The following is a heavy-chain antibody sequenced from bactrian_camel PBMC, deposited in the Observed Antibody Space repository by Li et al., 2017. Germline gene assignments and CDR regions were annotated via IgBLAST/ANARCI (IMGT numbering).Heavy chain of an antibody. D-gene: IGHD4*01. Sequence: HVQLVESGGGSVQAGGSLTLSCAASGSTYSGHCMGWFRQVPGKKREGVAAIYPFGSHTYYAGSVKGRFTISLDSASNTVLLQMNALKPEDTAMYFCAASPFASTVATMTRYSNTARWGQGTQVTVS. CDR3: AASPFASTVATMTRYSNTAR. CDR2: IYPFGSHT. V-gene: IGHV3S6*01. J-gene: IGHJ4*01. CDR1: GSTYSGHC.